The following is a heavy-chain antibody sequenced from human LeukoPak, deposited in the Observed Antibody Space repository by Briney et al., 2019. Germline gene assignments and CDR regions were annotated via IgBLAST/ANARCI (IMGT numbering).Heavy chain of an antibody. CDR3: ARDLSGSLYFDY. CDR1: GASISSYY. Sequence: SETLFLTCTVSGASISSYYYNWIRQTAGRGLEWIGRLYISGSTDYNPSLKSRVTISVDTSNNQFSLNLNSVTAADTAVYFCARDLSGSLYFDYWGQGVLVTVSS. D-gene: IGHD3-10*01. V-gene: IGHV4-4*07. CDR2: LYISGST. J-gene: IGHJ4*02.